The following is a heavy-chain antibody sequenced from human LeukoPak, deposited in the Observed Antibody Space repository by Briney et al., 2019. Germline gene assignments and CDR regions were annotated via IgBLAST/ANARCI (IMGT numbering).Heavy chain of an antibody. V-gene: IGHV3-23*01. J-gene: IGHJ4*02. CDR1: GFTFSSFG. Sequence: PGGSLRLSCAASGFTFSSFGMSWVRQAPGKGLEWVSAISSTGGTAYYADSVKGRFTISRDNSKNTLYLQMNSLRAEDTAVYYCAKLGKTARFHIFPYYFDYWGQGTLVTVSS. CDR2: ISSTGGTA. D-gene: IGHD6-6*01. CDR3: AKLGKTARFHIFPYYFDY.